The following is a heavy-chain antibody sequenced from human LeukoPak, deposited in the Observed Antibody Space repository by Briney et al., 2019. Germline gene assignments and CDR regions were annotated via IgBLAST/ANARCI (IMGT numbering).Heavy chain of an antibody. CDR1: GYRFTWYG. V-gene: IGHV1-18*01. D-gene: IGHD3-10*01. Sequence: ASVNVSCTTSGYRFTWYGINWLRHAPGQGLEWLGWISAANFVIELAPAFRDRVILTQDISTSTAYMDLKMLKSDDTAVYYCSRGGSVPAQGDFWGQGALVTVSS. CDR2: ISAANFVI. CDR3: SRGGSVPAQGDF. J-gene: IGHJ1*01.